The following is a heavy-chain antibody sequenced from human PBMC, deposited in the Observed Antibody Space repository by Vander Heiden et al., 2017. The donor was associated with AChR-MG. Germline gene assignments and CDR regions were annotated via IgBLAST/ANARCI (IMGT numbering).Heavy chain of an antibody. V-gene: IGHV3-74*01. D-gene: IGHD3-10*01. CDR2: INRDGSST. J-gene: IGHJ5*02. CDR1: GSTFTNYW. CDR3: ARVRSYYGWFDP. Sequence: EVQLVESGGRFVQPGGSLSLSCATSGSTFTNYWRHWVGQVPGKWLEWVAHINRDGSSTSYADSVKGRFTISRDNAQNTVSLQMNSLRAEDTAVYYCARVRSYYGWFDPWGQGTLVTVSS.